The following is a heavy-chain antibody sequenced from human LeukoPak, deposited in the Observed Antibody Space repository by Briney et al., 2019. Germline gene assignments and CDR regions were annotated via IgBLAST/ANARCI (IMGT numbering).Heavy chain of an antibody. CDR3: ARGGGYSYGLDY. D-gene: IGHD5-18*01. Sequence: ASVKVSCKASGYTFSSYAMRWVRQAPGQRLEWMGWINAGNGNTKYSQKFQGRVTITRDTSASTAYMELSSLRSEDTAVYYCARGGGYSYGLDYWGQGTLVTVSS. V-gene: IGHV1-3*01. J-gene: IGHJ4*02. CDR2: INAGNGNT. CDR1: GYTFSSYA.